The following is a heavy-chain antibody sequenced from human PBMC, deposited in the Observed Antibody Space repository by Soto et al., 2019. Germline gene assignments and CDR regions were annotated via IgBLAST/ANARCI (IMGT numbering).Heavy chain of an antibody. J-gene: IGHJ3*02. D-gene: IGHD2-2*01. Sequence: PGGSLRLSWTASGFTFSSYAMIWVRQAPGKGLEWVSAISGSGGSTYYADSVKGRFTISRDNSKNTLYLQMNSLRAEDTAVYYCAKSRYCSSTSCPADAFDIWGQGTMVTVSS. CDR3: AKSRYCSSTSCPADAFDI. CDR1: GFTFSSYA. V-gene: IGHV3-23*01. CDR2: ISGSGGST.